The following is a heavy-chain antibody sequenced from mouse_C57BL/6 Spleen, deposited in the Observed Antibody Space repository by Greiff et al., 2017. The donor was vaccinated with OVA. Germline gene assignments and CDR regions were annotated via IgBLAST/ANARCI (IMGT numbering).Heavy chain of an antibody. CDR3: SRDYDGYYAMDY. V-gene: IGHV5-17*01. CDR1: GFTFSDYG. J-gene: IGHJ4*01. Sequence: EVKLVESGGGLVKPGGSLKLSCAASGFTFSDYGMHWVRQAPEKGLEWVAYISSGSSTIYYSDKVKGRFTISRDNAKNTLFMQMNSLRSEDTAMYYCSRDYDGYYAMDYWGQGTSVTVSS. D-gene: IGHD2-4*01. CDR2: ISSGSSTI.